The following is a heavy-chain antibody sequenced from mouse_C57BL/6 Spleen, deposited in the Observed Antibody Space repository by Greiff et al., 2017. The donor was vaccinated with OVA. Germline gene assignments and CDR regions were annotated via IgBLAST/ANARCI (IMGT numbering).Heavy chain of an antibody. CDR2: IDPETGGT. D-gene: IGHD2-12*01. Sequence: QVQLQQSGAELVRPGASVKLSCKASGYTFTDYEMHWVKQTPVQGLEWIGAIDPETGGTDYNQKFKGKAILTADKSSSTAYMELRSLTSEDSAVYYWTPGDYSAGFDYWGQGTTLTVSS. CDR1: GYTFTDYE. CDR3: TPGDYSAGFDY. J-gene: IGHJ2*01. V-gene: IGHV1-15*01.